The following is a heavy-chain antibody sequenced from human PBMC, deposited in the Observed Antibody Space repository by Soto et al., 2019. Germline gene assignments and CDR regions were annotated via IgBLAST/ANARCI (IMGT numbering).Heavy chain of an antibody. CDR2: IKSETDGGTT. CDR3: ATNVVVIGPSFDS. D-gene: IGHD2-2*01. J-gene: IGHJ4*02. Sequence: PGGSLRHSCAASGLTFRNAWMSWVRQATGKGLEWVGRIKSETDGGTTDYATPVKGRFSISRDDSKTTLSLQMNSLKIEDTAVYYCATNVVVIGPSFDSWGQGALVTVSS. CDR1: GLTFRNAW. V-gene: IGHV3-15*01.